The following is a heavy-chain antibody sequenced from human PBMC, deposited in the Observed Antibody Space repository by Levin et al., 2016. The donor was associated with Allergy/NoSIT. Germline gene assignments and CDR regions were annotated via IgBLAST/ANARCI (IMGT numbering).Heavy chain of an antibody. V-gene: IGHV4-39*01. D-gene: IGHD2/OR15-2a*01. Sequence: SETLSLTCTSSGGSIIGSDYSWGWIRQSPGKGLEWIGNIQRTGTTSYNPSLRRRLTMSVDTSDEQCSLTLTSVTAADTAVYYCARQHSGYCDSAYCNHIAFDFWGQGTTVIISS. J-gene: IGHJ3*01. CDR2: IQRTGTT. CDR1: GGSIIGSDYS. CDR3: ARQHSGYCDSAYCNHIAFDF.